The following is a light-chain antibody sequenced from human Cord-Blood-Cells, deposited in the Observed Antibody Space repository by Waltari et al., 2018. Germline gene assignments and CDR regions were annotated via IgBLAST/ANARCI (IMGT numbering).Light chain of an antibody. CDR2: AAS. CDR1: QSISSY. Sequence: TQMTQPPSSLSASVGERVTITCRASQSISSYLNWYQQKPGKAPKLLIYAASSLQSGVPSRFSGSGSGTDFTLTISSLQPEDFATYYCQQSYSTPFTFGPGTKVDIK. V-gene: IGKV1-39*01. CDR3: QQSYSTPFT. J-gene: IGKJ3*01.